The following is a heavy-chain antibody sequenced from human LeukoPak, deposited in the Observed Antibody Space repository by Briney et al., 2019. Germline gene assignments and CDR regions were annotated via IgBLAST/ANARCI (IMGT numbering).Heavy chain of an antibody. V-gene: IGHV4-34*01. CDR1: GGSYRGYY. CDR3: ARDFEVCSGGNCYPTIDY. D-gene: IGHD2-15*01. CDR2: INHSGST. Sequence: SETLSLICAVCGGSYRGYYWSWLRQPPGKGREGIGEINHSGSTNYNPSLKRRGTISVDTSKNQFSLKLSSVTAADTAVYYCARDFEVCSGGNCYPTIDYWGQGTLVTVSS. J-gene: IGHJ4*02.